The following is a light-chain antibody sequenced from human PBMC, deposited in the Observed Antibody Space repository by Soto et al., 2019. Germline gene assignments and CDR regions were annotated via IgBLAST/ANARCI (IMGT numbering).Light chain of an antibody. CDR1: QSISSW. CDR3: QQYNSHSET. CDR2: QAS. J-gene: IGKJ1*01. V-gene: IGKV1-5*03. Sequence: DIHMTQSPSTLSASVVDIVTITCLTSQSISSWLAWYQQKPGKAPKLLIHQASSLASGVPSRFSGGGSGTEFTLTINSLQADDFATYYCQQYNSHSETFGQGTKVDI.